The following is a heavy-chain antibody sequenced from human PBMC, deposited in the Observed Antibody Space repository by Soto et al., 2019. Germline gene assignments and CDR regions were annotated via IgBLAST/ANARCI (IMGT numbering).Heavy chain of an antibody. CDR3: TRDPNGDYIGAFDF. Sequence: VQVLESGGGLVQPGGSLRLSCAASRFTLSTFAMTWVRQAPGKGLEWVASITSGGETRYADSLKGRFTISRDNLKNTVYLQMTSLRGEDTAVYYCTRDPNGDYIGAFDFCGQGTLVTVSA. CDR2: ITSGGET. J-gene: IGHJ3*01. V-gene: IGHV3-23*01. D-gene: IGHD4-17*01. CDR1: RFTLSTFA.